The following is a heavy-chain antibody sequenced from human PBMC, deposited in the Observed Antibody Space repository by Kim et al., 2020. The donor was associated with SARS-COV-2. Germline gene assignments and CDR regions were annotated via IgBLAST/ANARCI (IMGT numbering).Heavy chain of an antibody. CDR3: ARALQRGRPSSGWYDY. J-gene: IGHJ4*02. CDR1: GGTFSSYA. V-gene: IGHV1-69*13. Sequence: SVKVSCKASGGTFSSYAISWVRQAPGQGLEWMGGIIPIFGTANYAQKFQGRVTITADESTSTAYMELSSLRSEDTAVYYCARALQRGRPSSGWYDYWGQGTLVTVSS. D-gene: IGHD6-19*01. CDR2: IIPIFGTA.